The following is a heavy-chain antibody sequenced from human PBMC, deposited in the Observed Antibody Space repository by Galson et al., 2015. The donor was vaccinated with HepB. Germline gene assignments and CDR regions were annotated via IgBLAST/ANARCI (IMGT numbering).Heavy chain of an antibody. CDR1: GYTFTSYA. D-gene: IGHD2-15*01. Sequence: QSGAEVKKPGASVKVSCKASGYTFTSYAMHWVRQAPGQRLEWMGWINTGNGNTKYSQKFQGRVTITRDTSASTAYMELSSLRSEDTAVYYCARDLGSGGFDYWGQGTLVTVSS. V-gene: IGHV1-3*04. J-gene: IGHJ4*02. CDR2: INTGNGNT. CDR3: ARDLGSGGFDY.